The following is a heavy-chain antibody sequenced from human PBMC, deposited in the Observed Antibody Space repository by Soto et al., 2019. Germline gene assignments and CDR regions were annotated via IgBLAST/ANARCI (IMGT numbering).Heavy chain of an antibody. CDR2: INDYGTTI. D-gene: IGHD1-1*01. CDR3: ARGGLEPFDY. CDR1: GFNLGSYW. Sequence: PGGSLRLSCAASGFNLGSYWMHWVRQAPERGLVWVSRINDYGTTINYAESVEGRFTISRDDAKSEVYLQMNNLRAEDTAVYYCARGGLEPFDYWGQGALVTVPS. V-gene: IGHV3-74*01. J-gene: IGHJ4*02.